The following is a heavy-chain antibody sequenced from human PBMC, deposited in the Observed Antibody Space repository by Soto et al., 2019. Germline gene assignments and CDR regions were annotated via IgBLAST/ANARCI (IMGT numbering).Heavy chain of an antibody. V-gene: IGHV1-8*01. J-gene: IGHJ4*02. CDR1: GYTFTSYE. CDR2: MNPNSGDT. D-gene: IGHD3-10*01. Sequence: QVQLVQSGAEVKKPGASVKVSCKASGYTFTSYEINWVRQATGQGLEWMGWMNPNSGDTGYAQKFQGRVTMTSNTSISTAYMELSILRSEDKAVYYCASGELLWFGELLRWGQGTLVTVSS. CDR3: ASGELLWFGELLR.